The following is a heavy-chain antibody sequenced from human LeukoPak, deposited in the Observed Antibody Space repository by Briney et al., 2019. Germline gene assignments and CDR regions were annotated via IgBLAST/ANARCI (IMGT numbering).Heavy chain of an antibody. CDR2: IYYSGST. D-gene: IGHD2-2*01. CDR1: GGSISSSIHY. J-gene: IGHJ4*02. Sequence: SETLSLTCTVSGGSISSSIHYWGWIRQPPGKGLEWIGSIYYSGSTYYNPSLKSRFTISVDTSKSQFSLKLRSLTAADTAVYYCARLPDCSSTTCLNDKWGQGTLVTVSS. CDR3: ARLPDCSSTTCLNDK. V-gene: IGHV4-39*01.